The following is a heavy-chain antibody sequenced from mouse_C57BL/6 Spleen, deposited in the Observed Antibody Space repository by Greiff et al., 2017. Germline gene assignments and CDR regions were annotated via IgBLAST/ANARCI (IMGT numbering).Heavy chain of an antibody. V-gene: IGHV1-7*01. D-gene: IGHD2-2*01. CDR1: GYTFTSYW. J-gene: IGHJ4*01. Sequence: VQLQQSGAELAKPGASVKLSCKASGYTFTSYWMPWVKQRPGQGLEWIGYINPSSGYTKYNQKFKDKATLTADKSSSTVYMPVSRLTYDDSAVYYCARDGYAELYAMDYRGQGSSGTVFS. CDR3: ARDGYAELYAMDY. CDR2: INPSSGYT.